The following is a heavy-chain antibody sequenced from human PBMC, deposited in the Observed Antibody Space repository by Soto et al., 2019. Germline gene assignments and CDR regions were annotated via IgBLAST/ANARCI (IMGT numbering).Heavy chain of an antibody. CDR1: GFTFSSYA. CDR3: AKAQGEDYYYYMDV. D-gene: IGHD3-10*01. J-gene: IGHJ6*03. Sequence: EVQLLESGGGLVQPGGSLRLSCAASGFTFSSYAMSWVRQAPGKGLEWVSAISGSGGSTYYADSVKGRFTISRDNSKSTLYLQMNSLRAEDTAVYYCAKAQGEDYYYYMDVWAKGTTVTVSS. V-gene: IGHV3-23*01. CDR2: ISGSGGST.